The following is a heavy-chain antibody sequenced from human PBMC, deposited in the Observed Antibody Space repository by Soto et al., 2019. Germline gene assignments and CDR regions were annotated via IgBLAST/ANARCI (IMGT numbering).Heavy chain of an antibody. CDR2: IIPIFGTA. Sequence: QVQLVQSGAEVKKPVSSVKVSCKASGGTFSSYAISWVRQAPGQGLEWMGGIIPIFGTANYAQKLQGRVTITADESTSTDYMELSSLRSEDTAVYYCARAENWNEKGDWFDPWGQGTLVTVSS. CDR3: ARAENWNEKGDWFDP. V-gene: IGHV1-69*12. D-gene: IGHD1-1*01. J-gene: IGHJ5*02. CDR1: GGTFSSYA.